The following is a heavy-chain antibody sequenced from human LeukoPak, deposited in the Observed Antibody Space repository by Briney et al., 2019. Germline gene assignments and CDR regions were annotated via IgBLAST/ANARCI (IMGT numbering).Heavy chain of an antibody. CDR3: AKDRRLTPMNWFDP. V-gene: IGHV3-23*01. Sequence: GGSLRLSCAASGFTFSSYAMSWVRQAPGKGLEWVSAISGSGGSTYYADSVKGRFTISRDNSKNTLYLQMNSLRAEDTAVCYCAKDRRLTPMNWFDPWGQGTLVTVSS. J-gene: IGHJ5*02. CDR1: GFTFSSYA. CDR2: ISGSGGST. D-gene: IGHD1-14*01.